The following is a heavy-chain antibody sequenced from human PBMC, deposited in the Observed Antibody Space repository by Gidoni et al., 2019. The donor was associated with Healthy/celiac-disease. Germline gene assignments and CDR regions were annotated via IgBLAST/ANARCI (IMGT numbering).Heavy chain of an antibody. CDR1: ACSLRSASYY. D-gene: IGHD3-22*01. CDR2: IYTSGST. CDR3: ARTDGYYYDSRDPDY. V-gene: IGHV4-61*02. J-gene: IGHJ4*02. Sequence: QVQLQASGPGLVKPSQTLSLPCTVSACSLRSASYYWRWIRQPAGKGLEWIGRIYTSGSTNYNPSLKSRVTISVDTSKNQFSLKLSSVTAADTAVYYCARTDGYYYDSRDPDYWGQGTLVTVSS.